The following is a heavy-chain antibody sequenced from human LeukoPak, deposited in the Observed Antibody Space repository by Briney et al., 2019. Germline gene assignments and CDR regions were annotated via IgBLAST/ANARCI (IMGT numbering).Heavy chain of an antibody. CDR1: GFTFSSYS. J-gene: IGHJ4*02. Sequence: GGSLRLSCAASGFTFSSYSMNWVRQAPGKGLEWVSSISSSSSYIYYADSVKGRFTISRDNAKNSLYLQMNSLRAEDTAVYYCAREHTLLRFLEWLPFDYWGQGTLVTVSS. CDR3: AREHTLLRFLEWLPFDY. D-gene: IGHD3-3*01. V-gene: IGHV3-21*01. CDR2: ISSSSSYI.